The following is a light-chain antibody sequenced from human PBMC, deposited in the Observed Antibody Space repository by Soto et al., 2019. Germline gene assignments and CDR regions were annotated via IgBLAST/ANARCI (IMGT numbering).Light chain of an antibody. CDR2: DAS. V-gene: IGKV3-20*01. Sequence: EFVLTQSPGTLSLSPGERATLSCRASQSVSSNLAWYQQKPGQAPRLLIYDASNRATGIPARFSGSGSGTDFTLTISSLQPEDFAMYYCQQYGTSPQTFGQGTKVDIK. CDR1: QSVSSN. CDR3: QQYGTSPQT. J-gene: IGKJ2*01.